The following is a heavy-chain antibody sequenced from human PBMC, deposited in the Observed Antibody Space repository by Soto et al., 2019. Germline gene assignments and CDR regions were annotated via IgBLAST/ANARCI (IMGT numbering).Heavy chain of an antibody. J-gene: IGHJ4*02. CDR1: GGTFSSYA. V-gene: IGHV1-69*13. CDR2: IIPIFGTA. D-gene: IGHD3-9*01. Sequence: SVKVSCKASGGTFSSYAISWVRQAPGQGLEWMGGIIPIFGTANYTQKFQGRVTITADESTSTAYMELSSLRSEDTAVYYCARTGRYYDLLTCYYGPQGDYFDYWGQGTLVTVSS. CDR3: ARTGRYYDLLTCYYGPQGDYFDY.